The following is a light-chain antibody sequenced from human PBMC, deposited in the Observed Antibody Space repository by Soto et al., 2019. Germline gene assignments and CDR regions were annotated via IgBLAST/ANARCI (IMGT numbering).Light chain of an antibody. Sequence: QSALTQPPSASGSPGQSVTISCTGTSSDVGGYNYVSWYQQNPGKVPKLLIYEDNKRPSGVPDRFSGSKSGNTASLTVSGLHADDEADYSCTSYAGGNNVFGTGTKVTVL. CDR1: SSDVGGYNY. V-gene: IGLV2-8*01. CDR2: EDN. J-gene: IGLJ1*01. CDR3: TSYAGGNNV.